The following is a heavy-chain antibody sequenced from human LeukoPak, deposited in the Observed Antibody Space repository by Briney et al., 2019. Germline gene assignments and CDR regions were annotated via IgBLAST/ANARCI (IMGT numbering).Heavy chain of an antibody. CDR3: AKDRAQQLVLDF. Sequence: GGSLRLSCAASGFTFSSYTMSWVRQAPGKGLEWVSAISGSGGRKYYADSVKGRFTISRDNSKNTLSLQMNSLRAEDTAIYYCAKDRAQQLVLDFWGQGTLVTVSS. J-gene: IGHJ4*02. D-gene: IGHD6-13*01. CDR1: GFTFSSYT. V-gene: IGHV3-23*01. CDR2: ISGSGGRK.